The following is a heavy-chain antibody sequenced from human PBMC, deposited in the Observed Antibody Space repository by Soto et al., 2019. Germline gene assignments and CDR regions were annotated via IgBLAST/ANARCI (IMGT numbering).Heavy chain of an antibody. CDR1: GASVSNDY. CDR2: ISNTGDT. Sequence: QVQLQESGPGLVKPSETLSLTCTVSGASVSNDYWSWVRQPPGKGLECIGYISNTGDTNYGPSIKSRVSMSLDTSKNQFSLTLTSVTAADTAVYYCARTARRFDYWGQGILVTVSS. J-gene: IGHJ4*02. CDR3: ARTARRFDY. V-gene: IGHV4-59*02. D-gene: IGHD6-6*01.